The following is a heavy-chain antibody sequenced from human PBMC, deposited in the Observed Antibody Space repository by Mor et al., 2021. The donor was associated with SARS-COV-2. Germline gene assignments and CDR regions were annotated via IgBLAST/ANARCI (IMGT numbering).Heavy chain of an antibody. CDR3: ATDHRLSGSYLRGYYFDY. J-gene: IGHJ4*02. V-gene: IGHV1-24*01. Sequence: FQGRVTMTEDTSTDTAYMELSSLRSEDTAVYYCATDHRLSGSYLRGYYFDYWGQGTLVTVSS. D-gene: IGHD1-26*01.